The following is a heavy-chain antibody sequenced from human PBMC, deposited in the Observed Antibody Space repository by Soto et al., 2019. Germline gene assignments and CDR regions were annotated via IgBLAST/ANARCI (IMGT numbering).Heavy chain of an antibody. Sequence: QVQLVQSGAEVKKPGSSVKVSCKASGGTFSSYAISWVRQAPGQGLEWMGGIIPIFGTSNYAQKFQGRVTITADESTSTAYMELSSLRSEDTAVYYCARVGESGYYGDYVSPYYYGMDVWGQGTTVTVSS. D-gene: IGHD4-17*01. CDR1: GGTFSSYA. CDR3: ARVGESGYYGDYVSPYYYGMDV. CDR2: IIPIFGTS. J-gene: IGHJ6*02. V-gene: IGHV1-69*12.